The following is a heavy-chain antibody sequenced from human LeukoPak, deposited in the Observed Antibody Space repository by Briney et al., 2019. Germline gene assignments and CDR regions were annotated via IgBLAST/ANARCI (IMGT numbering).Heavy chain of an antibody. J-gene: IGHJ4*02. V-gene: IGHV3-23*01. CDR1: GFTFSSYA. D-gene: IGHD4-17*01. Sequence: GGSLTLSCAASGFTFSSYAMIWVRQAPGRALEGVAAISGSGGSTYYADSVKGRFTISRDNSKNTLYLQMNSLRAEDTAVYYCAKDLKDYGDYVFDYWGQGTLVTVSS. CDR3: AKDLKDYGDYVFDY. CDR2: ISGSGGST.